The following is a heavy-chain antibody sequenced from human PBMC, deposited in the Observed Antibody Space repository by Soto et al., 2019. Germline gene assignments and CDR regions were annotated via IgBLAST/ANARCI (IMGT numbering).Heavy chain of an antibody. CDR2: IYYSGAT. J-gene: IGHJ5*02. D-gene: IGHD2-2*01. CDR1: GGSLSSVGYY. CDR3: AGGSLVVVPAPGFDP. Sequence: SETRCRTGAFSGGSLSSVGYYWIWLLEHGGKCLEWIVYIYYSGATSYNPSLKSRFTISVDTSKTQFPLKLSSVSAADTALYYFAGGSLVVVPAPGFDPGGRGTWVTVSS. V-gene: IGHV4-31*11.